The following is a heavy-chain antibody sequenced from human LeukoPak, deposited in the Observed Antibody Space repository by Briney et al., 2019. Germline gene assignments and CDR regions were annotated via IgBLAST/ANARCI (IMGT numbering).Heavy chain of an antibody. CDR1: GYTFIAYY. J-gene: IGHJ5*02. V-gene: IGHV1-2*02. D-gene: IGHD4-17*01. CDR2: INPNSGGT. Sequence: ASVKVSCKAAGYTFIAYYTHWVRKAPGQGLEWMGWINPNSGGTSYAQKFQGRVTMTRDTSISTAYMELSGLRSDDTAVYYCARVTPTVTTTNWFDPWGQGTLVTVSS. CDR3: ARVTPTVTTTNWFDP.